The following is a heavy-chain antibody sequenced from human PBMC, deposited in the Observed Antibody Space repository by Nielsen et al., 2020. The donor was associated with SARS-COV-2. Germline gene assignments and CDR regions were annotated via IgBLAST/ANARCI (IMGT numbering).Heavy chain of an antibody. Sequence: SVKVSCKASGGTFSSYAISWVRQAPGQGLEWMGGIIPIFGTANYAQKFQGRVTITADESTSTAYMELSSLRSEGTAVYYCARDRGRDALLGFDPWGQGTLVTVSS. D-gene: IGHD2-8*02. CDR2: IIPIFGTA. J-gene: IGHJ5*02. CDR3: ARDRGRDALLGFDP. V-gene: IGHV1-69*13. CDR1: GGTFSSYA.